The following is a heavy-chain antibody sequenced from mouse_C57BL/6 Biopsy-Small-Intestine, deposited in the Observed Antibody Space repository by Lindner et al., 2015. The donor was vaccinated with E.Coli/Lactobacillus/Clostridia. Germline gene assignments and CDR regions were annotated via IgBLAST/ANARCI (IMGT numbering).Heavy chain of an antibody. CDR1: GYTFTGYW. CDR3: ARGTDYFDH. Sequence: VQLQESGAELMKPGASVKLSCKATGYTFTGYWIEWVKRRPGHGLEWIGDIYPGGGYTNYNEKLKDRATLTADKSSSTAYIQFSSLTTEDSAIYYCARGTDYFDHWGQGTTLTVSS. D-gene: IGHD3-3*01. V-gene: IGHV1-9*01. CDR2: IYPGGGYT. J-gene: IGHJ2*01.